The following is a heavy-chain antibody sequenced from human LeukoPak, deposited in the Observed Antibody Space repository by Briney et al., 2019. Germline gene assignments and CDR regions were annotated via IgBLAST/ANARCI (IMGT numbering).Heavy chain of an antibody. CDR1: GFPFSSCA. J-gene: IGHJ6*02. CDR3: SNTYSSSSHYYYGLDV. CDR2: IDGSGDTT. Sequence: PGGSLRLSCAASGFPFSSCAMSWVRQAPGKGLEWVSAIDGSGDTTYYVDSVRGGFTISRDNSKNTLFLQMNSLGAEDTAVYYCSNTYSSSSHYYYGLDVWGQGTTVTVSS. V-gene: IGHV3-23*01. D-gene: IGHD3-22*01.